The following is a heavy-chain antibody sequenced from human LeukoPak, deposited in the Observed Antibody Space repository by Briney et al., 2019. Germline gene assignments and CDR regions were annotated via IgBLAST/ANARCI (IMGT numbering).Heavy chain of an antibody. CDR1: EFTFSDYA. V-gene: IGHV3-49*04. Sequence: GGSLRLSCTAFEFTFSDYAMTWVRQAPGKGLEGLGFIRSKAFGGTTEYVPSVKGRFTISRDASKSITYLQMISLKTDDTAVYYCTRGPYNNYVNLDYWGQGTLVTVSS. D-gene: IGHD4-11*01. J-gene: IGHJ4*02. CDR2: IRSKAFGGTT. CDR3: TRGPYNNYVNLDY.